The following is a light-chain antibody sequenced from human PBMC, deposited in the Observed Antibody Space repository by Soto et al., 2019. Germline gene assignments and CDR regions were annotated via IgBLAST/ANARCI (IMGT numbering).Light chain of an antibody. Sequence: DIQMTQSPSSLSASVGDRVTITCPASHDISDYLNWYQQKPGKAPTLLIYDASKLEKGVPSRFSGSGSGTDFTFTISSLQADDVANYDCQQYDNRPLSFGGGTKLEIK. CDR1: HDISDY. V-gene: IGKV1-33*01. J-gene: IGKJ4*01. CDR2: DAS. CDR3: QQYDNRPLS.